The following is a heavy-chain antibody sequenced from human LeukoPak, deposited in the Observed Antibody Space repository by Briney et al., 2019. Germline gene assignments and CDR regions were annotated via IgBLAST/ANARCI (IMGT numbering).Heavy chain of an antibody. V-gene: IGHV3-23*01. CDR3: AKDRQGFGFGEQLDYYYMDV. CDR1: GFTFSSYS. J-gene: IGHJ6*03. CDR2: ISGSGGST. Sequence: GGSLRLSCAASGFTFSSYSMNWVRQAPGKGLEWVSVISGSGGSTYYADSVKGRFTISRDNSKNTLYLQINSLRAEDTAVYYCAKDRQGFGFGEQLDYYYMDVWGKGTTVTVSS. D-gene: IGHD3-10*01.